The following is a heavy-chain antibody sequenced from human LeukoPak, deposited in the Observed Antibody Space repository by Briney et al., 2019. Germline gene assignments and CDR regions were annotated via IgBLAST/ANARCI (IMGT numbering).Heavy chain of an antibody. Sequence: PGGSLRLSCAASGFTLSKYWMHWVRQTSGKGLEWVSRINPEKTTINYADSVKGRFTISRDNAENTVYLEMNSLRAEDTAIYHCVRGKTGWDDYWGQGTLVTVSS. J-gene: IGHJ4*02. D-gene: IGHD1-1*01. CDR3: VRGKTGWDDY. V-gene: IGHV3-74*01. CDR2: INPEKTTI. CDR1: GFTLSKYW.